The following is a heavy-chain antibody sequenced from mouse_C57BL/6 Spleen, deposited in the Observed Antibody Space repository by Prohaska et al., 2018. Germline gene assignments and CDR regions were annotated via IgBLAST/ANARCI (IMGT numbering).Heavy chain of an antibody. Sequence: HGKSLEWIGYIYPNNGGNGYNQKFKGKATLTVDKSSSTAYMELRSLTSEDSAVYYCARGGHYYGGFDYWGQGTTLTGSS. V-gene: IGHV1-34*01. CDR2: IYPNNGGN. J-gene: IGHJ2*01. CDR3: ARGGHYYGGFDY. D-gene: IGHD1-2*01.